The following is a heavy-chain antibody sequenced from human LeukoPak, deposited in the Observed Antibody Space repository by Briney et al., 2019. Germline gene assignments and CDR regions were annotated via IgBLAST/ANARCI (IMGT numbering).Heavy chain of an antibody. CDR1: GGSISSYY. J-gene: IGHJ4*02. CDR3: AKVGRGDYVWGSYSFDY. CDR2: ISNTGST. V-gene: IGHV4-59*01. D-gene: IGHD3-16*01. Sequence: SETLSLTCTVSGGSISSYYWSWIRQPPGKGLGWIGYISNTGSTNYNPSLESRVTISVDTSKNQFSLKLTSVTAADTAVYYCAKVGRGDYVWGSYSFDYWGQGTLVTVSS.